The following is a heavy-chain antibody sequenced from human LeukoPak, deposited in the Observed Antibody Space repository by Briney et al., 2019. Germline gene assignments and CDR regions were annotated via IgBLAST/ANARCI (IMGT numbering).Heavy chain of an antibody. D-gene: IGHD5-24*01. Sequence: SVKVSCKASGGTFSSYAISWVRQAPGQGLEWMGGIIPIFGTANYAQKFQGRVTTTADESTSTAYMELSSLRSDDTAVYYCARAWLGLTGDGYTADNWFDPWGQGTLVTVSS. V-gene: IGHV1-69*13. J-gene: IGHJ5*02. CDR1: GGTFSSYA. CDR3: ARAWLGLTGDGYTADNWFDP. CDR2: IIPIFGTA.